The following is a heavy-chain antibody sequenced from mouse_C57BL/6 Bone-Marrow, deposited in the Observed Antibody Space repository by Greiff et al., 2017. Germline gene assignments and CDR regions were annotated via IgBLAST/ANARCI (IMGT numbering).Heavy chain of an antibody. CDR1: GFNIKNTY. CDR3: AYYYGSSLRFAY. Sequence: EVQLKESVAELVRPGASVKLSCTASGFNIKNTYMHWVKQRPEQGLEWIGRIDPANGNTKYAPKFQGKATITADTSSNTAYLQLSSLTSEDTAIYYCAYYYGSSLRFAYWGQGTLVTVSA. D-gene: IGHD1-1*01. CDR2: IDPANGNT. J-gene: IGHJ3*01. V-gene: IGHV14-3*01.